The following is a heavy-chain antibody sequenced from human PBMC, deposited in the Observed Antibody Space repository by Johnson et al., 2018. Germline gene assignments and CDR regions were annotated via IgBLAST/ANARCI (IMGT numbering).Heavy chain of an antibody. J-gene: IGHJ6*03. D-gene: IGHD5-12*01. Sequence: QVQLVESGGGVVQXGRSXRLXCAASGFTFSNYGMHWVRQAPGKGLEWVAVISDDGRNKYYADSVKGRFTISRDNSKNTLYLQMNSLRAEDTAVYYCAKDGGWLRAEGPYYMDVWGKGTTVTVSS. CDR3: AKDGGWLRAEGPYYMDV. CDR1: GFTFSNYG. V-gene: IGHV3-30*18. CDR2: ISDDGRNK.